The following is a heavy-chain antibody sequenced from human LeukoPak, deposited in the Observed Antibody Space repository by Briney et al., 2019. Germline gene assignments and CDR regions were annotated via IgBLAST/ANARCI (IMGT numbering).Heavy chain of an antibody. J-gene: IGHJ4*02. Sequence: GGSLRLSCAASGFTVSSNYMSWVRQAPGKGLEWVSVIYSGGSTYYADSVKGRFTISRDNSKNTLYLQMNSLRDEDTAVYNCASLNTMNELDYWGQGTLVTVSS. V-gene: IGHV3-66*01. CDR3: ASLNTMNELDY. CDR2: IYSGGST. CDR1: GFTVSSNY. D-gene: IGHD3-22*01.